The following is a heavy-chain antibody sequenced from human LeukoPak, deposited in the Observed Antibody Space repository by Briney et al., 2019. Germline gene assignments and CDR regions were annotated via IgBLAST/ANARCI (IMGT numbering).Heavy chain of an antibody. Sequence: KPSETLSLTCAVYGGSFSGYYWSWIRQPPGKGLEWIGEMNHSGSTNYSPSLKSRVTISVDTSKNQFSLKLSSVTAADTAVYYCARDARWVRLPDYWGQGTLVTVSS. V-gene: IGHV4-34*01. CDR2: MNHSGST. CDR1: GGSFSGYY. D-gene: IGHD3-10*01. J-gene: IGHJ4*02. CDR3: ARDARWVRLPDY.